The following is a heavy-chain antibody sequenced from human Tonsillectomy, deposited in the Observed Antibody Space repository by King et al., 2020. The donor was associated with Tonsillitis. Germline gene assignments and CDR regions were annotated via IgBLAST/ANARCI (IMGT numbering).Heavy chain of an antibody. CDR2: IFSRGST. D-gene: IGHD3-22*01. CDR1: GDSISSGSSY. Sequence: QLQESGPGLVRPSQTLSLTCAVSGDSISSGSSYWSWIRQPAGKGLEWIGRIFSRGSTNYNPSLKSRVTISLVPSKNEFSLQLDSVTAADTAVYYCARDGDYYYDTSGYYVTSFDYWGQGALVTVSS. CDR3: ARDGDYYYDTSGYYVTSFDY. J-gene: IGHJ4*02. V-gene: IGHV4-61*02.